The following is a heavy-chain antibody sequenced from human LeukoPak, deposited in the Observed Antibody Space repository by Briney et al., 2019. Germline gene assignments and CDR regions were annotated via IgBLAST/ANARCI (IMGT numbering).Heavy chain of an antibody. Sequence: GGSLRLSCAASGFTVSSNYMSWVRQAPGKGLECVAFIRYDGSNKYYADSVKGRFTISRDNSKNTLYLQMNSLRAEDTAVYYCAKDMTTVTTSYYYYYYMDVWGKGTTVTVSS. CDR1: GFTVSSNY. CDR2: IRYDGSNK. D-gene: IGHD4-17*01. V-gene: IGHV3-30*02. J-gene: IGHJ6*03. CDR3: AKDMTTVTTSYYYYYYMDV.